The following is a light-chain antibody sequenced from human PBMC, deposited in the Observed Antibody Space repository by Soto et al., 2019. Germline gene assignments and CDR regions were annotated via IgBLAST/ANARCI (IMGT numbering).Light chain of an antibody. CDR2: EGS. Sequence: QSALTQPASVSGSPGQSITISCTGTSNDVGSCNLVSWYQQHPGKAPKLMIYEGSKRPSGVSNRFSGCKSDNTASLTISGLQAEDEADYYCCSYAASSTFVFGGGTKLTVL. J-gene: IGLJ2*01. CDR3: CSYAASSTFV. CDR1: SNDVGSCNL. V-gene: IGLV2-23*03.